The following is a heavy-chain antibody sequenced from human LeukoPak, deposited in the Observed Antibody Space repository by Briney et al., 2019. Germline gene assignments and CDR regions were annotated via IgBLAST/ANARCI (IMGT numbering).Heavy chain of an antibody. CDR1: GFTFSFCA. D-gene: IGHD3-22*01. J-gene: IGHJ4*02. CDR2: IRYDGNNK. CDR3: AKAYYDSSGYAYFDY. V-gene: IGHV3-30*02. Sequence: GGSLRLSCAASGFTFSFCAMHWVRQAPGKGLEWVAFIRYDGNNKNYADSVKGRFTISRDNSRDTLYLQMNSLRAEDTAVYYCAKAYYDSSGYAYFDYWGQGTLVTVSS.